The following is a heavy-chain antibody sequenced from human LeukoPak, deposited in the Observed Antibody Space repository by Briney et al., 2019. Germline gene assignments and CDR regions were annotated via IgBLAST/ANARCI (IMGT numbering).Heavy chain of an antibody. J-gene: IGHJ1*01. CDR1: GYTFTGYY. CDR3: ARDFGGSYGFIQH. D-gene: IGHD5-18*01. V-gene: IGHV1-2*02. Sequence: ASVKVSCKASGYTFTGYYMHWVRQAPGQGLEWMGWINPNSGGTNYAQKFQGRVTMTRDTSISTAYMELSSLRSEDTAVYYCARDFGGSYGFIQHWGQGTLVTVSS. CDR2: INPNSGGT.